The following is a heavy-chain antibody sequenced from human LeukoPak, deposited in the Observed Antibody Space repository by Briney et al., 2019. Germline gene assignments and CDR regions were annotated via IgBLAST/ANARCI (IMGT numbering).Heavy chain of an antibody. J-gene: IGHJ5*02. Sequence: GGSLRLSRAASGFTFTSYAMSWVRQAPGKGLEWVSAISGSGGSTYYADSVKGRFTISRDNSKNTLYLQMNSLRAEDTAVYYCAKDPTYYYDSSGHRWGQGTLVTVSS. CDR1: GFTFTSYA. D-gene: IGHD3-22*01. CDR2: ISGSGGST. CDR3: AKDPTYYYDSSGHR. V-gene: IGHV3-23*01.